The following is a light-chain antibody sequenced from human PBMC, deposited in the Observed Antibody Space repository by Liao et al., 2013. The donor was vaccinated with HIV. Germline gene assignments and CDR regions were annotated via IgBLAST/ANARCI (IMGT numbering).Light chain of an antibody. CDR3: QVWDSSSDHPL. CDR2: QDN. Sequence: SHDLTQPPSVSVSPGQTAIITCSGNKLGDKYVNWYHQKPGQSPVVVVYQDNKLPSGIPGRFSGASSGNTATLTISGTQAVDEADYYCQVWDSSSDHPLFGGGTKLTVL. J-gene: IGLJ2*01. CDR1: KLGDKY. V-gene: IGLV3-1*01.